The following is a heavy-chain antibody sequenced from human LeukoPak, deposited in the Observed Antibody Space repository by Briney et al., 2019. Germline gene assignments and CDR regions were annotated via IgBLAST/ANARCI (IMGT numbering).Heavy chain of an antibody. CDR2: IYYSGST. J-gene: IGHJ3*02. CDR1: GGSISSYY. Sequence: PSETLSLTCTVSGGSISSYYWSWIRQPPGKGLEWIGYIYYSGSTNYNPSLKSRVTISVDTSKNQFSLKLSSVTAADTAVYYCARATALGVDAFDIWGQGTMVTFSS. D-gene: IGHD3-10*01. CDR3: ARATALGVDAFDI. V-gene: IGHV4-59*01.